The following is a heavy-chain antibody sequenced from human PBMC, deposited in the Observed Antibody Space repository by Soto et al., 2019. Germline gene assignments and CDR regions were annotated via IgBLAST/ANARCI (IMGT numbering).Heavy chain of an antibody. Sequence: QVQPVQSGAEMKKPGSSVKVSCKASGGTFSSYAISWVRQAPGQGLEWMGGIIPIFGTANYAQKFQGRVTITADESTTTAYMELSSLRSEDTAVYYCARDLKRYYDSSGYGYYYYGMDVWGQGTTVTVSS. D-gene: IGHD3-22*01. CDR2: IIPIFGTA. CDR1: GGTFSSYA. V-gene: IGHV1-69*01. J-gene: IGHJ6*02. CDR3: ARDLKRYYDSSGYGYYYYGMDV.